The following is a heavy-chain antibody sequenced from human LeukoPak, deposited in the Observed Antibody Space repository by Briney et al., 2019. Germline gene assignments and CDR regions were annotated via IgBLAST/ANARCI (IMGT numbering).Heavy chain of an antibody. CDR1: GFTFSSYW. CDR3: ARDSSGWYGHPKNEDY. CDR2: IKQDGSEK. V-gene: IGHV3-7*01. D-gene: IGHD6-19*01. Sequence: GGSLRLSCAASGFTFSSYWMCWVRQAPGKGLEWVANIKQDGSEKYYVDSVKGRFTISRDNAKNSLYLQMNSLRAEDTAVYYCARDSSGWYGHPKNEDYWGQGTLVTVSS. J-gene: IGHJ4*02.